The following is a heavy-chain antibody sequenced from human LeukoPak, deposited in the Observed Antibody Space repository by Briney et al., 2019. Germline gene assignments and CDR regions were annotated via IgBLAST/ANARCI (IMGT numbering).Heavy chain of an antibody. Sequence: PGGSLGLSCAVSGYIFSDHYIDWVRQAPGKGLEWVGHTKNKAENFATEYAASVIGRFTISRDDSTNSVFLQMNSLKTDDTAVYYCTRWRSGVSDWGQGTLVTVSS. CDR2: TKNKAENFAT. CDR3: TRWRSGVSD. D-gene: IGHD3-3*01. CDR1: GYIFSDHY. V-gene: IGHV3-72*01. J-gene: IGHJ4*02.